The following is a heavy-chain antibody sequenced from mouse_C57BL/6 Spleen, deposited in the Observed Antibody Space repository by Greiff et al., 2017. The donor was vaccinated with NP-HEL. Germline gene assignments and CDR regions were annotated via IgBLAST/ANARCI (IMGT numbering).Heavy chain of an antibody. D-gene: IGHD2-4*01. Sequence: EVQRVESEGGLVQPGSSMKLSCTASGFTFSDYYMAWVRQVPEKGLEWVANINYDGSSTYYLDSLKSRFFISRDNAKNILYLQMSSLKSEDTATYYCARSYDYGYFDYWGQGTTLTVSS. J-gene: IGHJ2*01. V-gene: IGHV5-16*01. CDR2: INYDGSST. CDR3: ARSYDYGYFDY. CDR1: GFTFSDYY.